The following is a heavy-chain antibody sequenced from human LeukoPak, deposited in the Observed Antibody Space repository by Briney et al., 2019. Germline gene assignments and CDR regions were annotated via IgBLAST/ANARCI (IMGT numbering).Heavy chain of an antibody. CDR2: ISATGVST. Sequence: PGGSLRLSCAASGFTFSNYAMSWVRQAPGKGLEWVSAISATGVSTYYADSVKGRFTISRDDSKNTLSLRMNSLRAEDTAVYYCAKKSGNLYYFDYWGQGTLVTVSS. V-gene: IGHV3-23*01. J-gene: IGHJ4*02. D-gene: IGHD1-14*01. CDR3: AKKSGNLYYFDY. CDR1: GFTFSNYA.